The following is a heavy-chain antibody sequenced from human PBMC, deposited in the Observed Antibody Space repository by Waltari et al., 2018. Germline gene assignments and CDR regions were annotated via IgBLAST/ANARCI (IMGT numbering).Heavy chain of an antibody. CDR2: IIPIFGTA. CDR1: GGTFSSYA. CDR3: ARTVLRYFDAHNWFDP. Sequence: QVQLVQSGAEVKKPGSSVKVSCKASGGTFSSYAIRWVRQAPGQGLEWMGGIIPIFGTANYAQKFQGRVTITADESTSTAYMELSSLRSEDTAVYYCARTVLRYFDAHNWFDPWGQGTLVTVSS. V-gene: IGHV1-69*01. J-gene: IGHJ5*02. D-gene: IGHD3-9*01.